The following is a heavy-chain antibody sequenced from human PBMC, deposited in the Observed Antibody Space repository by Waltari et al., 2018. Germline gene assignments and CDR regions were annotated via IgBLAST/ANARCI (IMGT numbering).Heavy chain of an antibody. CDR3: ARASSNYDSSGLYYFDY. Sequence: QVQLVQSGAEVKKPGASVKVSCKASGYTFTSYYMHWVRQAPGQGLEWMGKIDPRGGSTSYEQKFQGRVTMTRDTSTSTVYMELSSLRSEDTAVYYCARASSNYDSSGLYYFDYWGQGTLVTVSS. D-gene: IGHD3-22*01. V-gene: IGHV1-46*01. CDR2: IDPRGGST. J-gene: IGHJ4*02. CDR1: GYTFTSYY.